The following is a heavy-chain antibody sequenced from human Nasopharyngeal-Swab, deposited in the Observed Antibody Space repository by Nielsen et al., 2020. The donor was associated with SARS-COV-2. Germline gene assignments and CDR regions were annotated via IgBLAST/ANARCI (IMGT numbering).Heavy chain of an antibody. D-gene: IGHD6-19*01. J-gene: IGHJ6*03. CDR1: GFTFSSYW. CDR2: TNTDGSDT. CDR3: AKDGEGSVYSSVWYYYYYYMDV. V-gene: IGHV3-74*01. Sequence: GESLKISCAASGFTFSSYWMQWVRQAPGKGLGWVSRTNTDGSDTRYADSVKGRFTISRDNAKTTLYLQMNSLRAEDTAVYYCAKDGEGSVYSSVWYYYYYYMDVWGKGTTVTVSS.